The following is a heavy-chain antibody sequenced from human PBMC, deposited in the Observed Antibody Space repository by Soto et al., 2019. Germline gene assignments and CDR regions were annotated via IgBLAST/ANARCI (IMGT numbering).Heavy chain of an antibody. V-gene: IGHV3-23*01. CDR3: AKGTYSSSSYYNY. CDR2: ISGSFGST. J-gene: IGHJ4*02. Sequence: GGSLRLSCAASGFTFSSYAMSWVRQAPGKGLEWVSAISGSFGSTYYADSVKGRFTISRDNSKNTLYLQMNSLRAEDTAVYYCAKGTYSSSSYYNYWGQGTLVTVSS. CDR1: GFTFSSYA. D-gene: IGHD6-6*01.